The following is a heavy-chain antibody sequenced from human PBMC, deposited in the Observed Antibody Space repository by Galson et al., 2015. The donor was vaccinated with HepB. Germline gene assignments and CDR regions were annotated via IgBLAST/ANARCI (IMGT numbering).Heavy chain of an antibody. D-gene: IGHD1-1*01. V-gene: IGHV3-23*01. CDR2: ISSGGDIS. CDR3: ARATWRDKEWPIFDS. J-gene: IGHJ4*02. Sequence: SLRLSCAASGFSLRNYAMAWVRQAPGMGLEWASIISSGGDISSSYVDSVGGRFIVSKENSRNTAYLQMSSLRVDDTAIYYCARATWRDKEWPIFDSWGQGTLVTVSS. CDR1: GFSLRNYA.